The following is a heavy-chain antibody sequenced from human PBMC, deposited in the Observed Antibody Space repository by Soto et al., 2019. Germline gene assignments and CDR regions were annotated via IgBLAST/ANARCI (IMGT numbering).Heavy chain of an antibody. J-gene: IGHJ3*01. D-gene: IGHD2-2*02. Sequence: EVQLLESGGDLVQPGGTLILSCVASGYPFGDYAMRWVRQAPGKGLEWVSAIGPIEAHALAYAASVKGRFTISRDNSRNILYLQMTNLRAEDTGVYYCAKDAIPYNGRDDAFDLWGQGTMVTVSS. CDR3: AKDAIPYNGRDDAFDL. CDR1: GYPFGDYA. V-gene: IGHV3-23*01. CDR2: IGPIEAHAL.